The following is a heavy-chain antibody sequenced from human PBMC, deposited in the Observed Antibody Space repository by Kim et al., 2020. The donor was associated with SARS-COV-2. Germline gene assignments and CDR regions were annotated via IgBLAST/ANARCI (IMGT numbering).Heavy chain of an antibody. J-gene: IGHJ4*02. CDR1: GFTFSSYS. CDR3: VRDDEKLELLSD. Sequence: GGSLRLSCAASGFTFSSYSMNWVRQAPGKGLEWVSYISSSSSTIYYAHSVKGRFTISRDNANNSLYLQMNSLRAEDTAVYYCVRDDEKLELLSDWGQGTLVTVSS. D-gene: IGHD1-7*01. CDR2: ISSSSSTI. V-gene: IGHV3-48*04.